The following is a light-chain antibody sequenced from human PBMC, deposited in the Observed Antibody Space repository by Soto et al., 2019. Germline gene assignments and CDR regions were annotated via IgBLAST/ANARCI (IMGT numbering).Light chain of an antibody. V-gene: IGLV2-23*01. CDR1: SSDVGSYNL. Sequence: QSVLTQPASVSGSPGQSITISCTGTSSDVGSYNLVSWYQQHPGKAPKLMIYEGSKRPSGVSNRFSGSKSGNTASLTISGLQAEAEADYYCCSYAGSSTVFGGGTKLTVL. CDR3: CSYAGSSTV. J-gene: IGLJ2*01. CDR2: EGS.